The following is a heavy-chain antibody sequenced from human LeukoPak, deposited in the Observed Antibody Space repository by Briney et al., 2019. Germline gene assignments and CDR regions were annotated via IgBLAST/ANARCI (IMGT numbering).Heavy chain of an antibody. CDR3: ARDRLRYFDWSNYYYYMDV. J-gene: IGHJ6*03. Sequence: GGSLRLSCAASGFTFSSYWMSWVRQAPGKGLEWVANIKQDGSEKYYVDSVKGRFTISRDNAKNSLYLQMNSLRAEDTAVYYCARDRLRYFDWSNYYYYMDVWGKGTTVTISS. D-gene: IGHD3-9*01. CDR1: GFTFSSYW. CDR2: IKQDGSEK. V-gene: IGHV3-7*01.